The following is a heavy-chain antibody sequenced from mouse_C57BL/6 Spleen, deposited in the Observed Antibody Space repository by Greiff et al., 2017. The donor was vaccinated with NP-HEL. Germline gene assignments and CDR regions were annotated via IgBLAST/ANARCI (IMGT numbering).Heavy chain of an antibody. V-gene: IGHV2-9-1*01. CDR3: ARYYYGSSQYYFDY. J-gene: IGHJ2*01. Sequence: VKLVESGPGLVAPSQSLSITCTVSGFSLTSYAISWVRQPPGKGLEWLGVIWTGGGTNYNSALKSRLSISKDNSKSQVFLKMNSLQTDDTARYYCARYYYGSSQYYFDYWGQGTTLTVSS. CDR2: IWTGGGT. D-gene: IGHD1-1*01. CDR1: GFSLTSYA.